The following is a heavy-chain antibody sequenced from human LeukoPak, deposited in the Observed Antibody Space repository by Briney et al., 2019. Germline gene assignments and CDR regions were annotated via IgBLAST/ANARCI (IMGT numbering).Heavy chain of an antibody. V-gene: IGHV1-69*13. J-gene: IGHJ4*02. CDR1: GGTFSSYA. D-gene: IGHD3-16*01. CDR3: ARVNFRRHYDYVWGSYDY. Sequence: AASVKVSCKASGGTFSSYAISWVRQAPGQGLEWMGGIIPIFGTANYAQKFQGRVTITADEPTSTAYMELSSLRSEDTAVYYCARVNFRRHYDYVWGSYDYWGQGTLVTVSS. CDR2: IIPIFGTA.